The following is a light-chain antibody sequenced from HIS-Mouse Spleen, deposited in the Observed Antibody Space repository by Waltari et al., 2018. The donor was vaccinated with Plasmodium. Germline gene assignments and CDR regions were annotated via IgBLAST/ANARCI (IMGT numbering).Light chain of an antibody. Sequence: VMTQSPDSLAVSLGERATINCKSSQSALSSSNNKNYLAWYQQKPGQPPKRLIYWASTRESGVPDRFSGSGSGTDFTLTISSLQAEDVAVYYCQQYYSTPYTFGQGTKLEIK. CDR1: QSALSSSNNKNY. J-gene: IGKJ2*01. V-gene: IGKV4-1*01. CDR3: QQYYSTPYT. CDR2: WAS.